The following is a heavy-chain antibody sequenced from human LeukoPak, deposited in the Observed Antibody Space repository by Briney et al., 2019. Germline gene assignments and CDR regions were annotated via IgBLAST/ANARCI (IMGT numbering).Heavy chain of an antibody. CDR3: ARGGDPWESDDYHFMDI. D-gene: IGHD1-26*01. Sequence: ASVKVSCKASGYTFTSYGISWVRQAPGQGLEWMGWISGYNGNTNYAQKLQGRVTMTTDTSTSTAYMELRSLRSEDTAVYYCARGGDPWESDDYHFMDIWGKGTTVTISS. CDR1: GYTFTSYG. J-gene: IGHJ6*03. CDR2: ISGYNGNT. V-gene: IGHV1-18*01.